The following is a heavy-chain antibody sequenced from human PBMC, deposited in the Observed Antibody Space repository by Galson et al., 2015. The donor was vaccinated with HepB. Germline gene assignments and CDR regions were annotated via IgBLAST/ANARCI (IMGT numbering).Heavy chain of an antibody. D-gene: IGHD2-8*02. Sequence: SVKVSCKASGFTFTTSDVQWVRQARGQRLEWLGWIVVGSGYEKYDQKFQERVTITRYMSTKTAYMELCSLRSEDTAVYYCAADSYCADEDFNYWVQGTLVTVSS. CDR3: AADSYCADEDFNY. J-gene: IGHJ4*02. V-gene: IGHV1-58*01. CDR1: GFTFTTSD. CDR2: IVVGSGYE.